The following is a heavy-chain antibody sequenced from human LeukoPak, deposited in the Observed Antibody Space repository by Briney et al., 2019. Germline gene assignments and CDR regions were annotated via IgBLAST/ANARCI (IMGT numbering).Heavy chain of an antibody. J-gene: IGHJ4*02. CDR2: IKQDGSEK. Sequence: PGGSLRLSCAASGFTFSSYWMSWVRQAPGKGLEWVANIKQDGSEKYYADSVKGRFTISRDNSKNTLYLQMNSLRAEDTAVYYCAKDLSSSQGWGQGTLVTVSS. D-gene: IGHD6-6*01. CDR1: GFTFSSYW. V-gene: IGHV3-7*03. CDR3: AKDLSSSQG.